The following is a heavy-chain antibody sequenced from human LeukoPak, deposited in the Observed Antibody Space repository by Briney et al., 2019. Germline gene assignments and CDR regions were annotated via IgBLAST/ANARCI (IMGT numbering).Heavy chain of an antibody. J-gene: IGHJ4*02. Sequence: GGSLRLSCAASGFTFGSYAMHWVRQAPGKGLEWVALISFDGSNRYYADSVKGRFTISRDNSKNTLYLQMNSLRAEDTAVYYCAKDREWELLSPFDYWGLGTLVTVSS. V-gene: IGHV3-30*18. D-gene: IGHD1-26*01. CDR2: ISFDGSNR. CDR1: GFTFGSYA. CDR3: AKDREWELLSPFDY.